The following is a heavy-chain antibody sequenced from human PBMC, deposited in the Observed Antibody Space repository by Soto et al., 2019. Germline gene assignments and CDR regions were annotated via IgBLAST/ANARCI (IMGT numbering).Heavy chain of an antibody. J-gene: IGHJ6*02. CDR3: ARDEQLVLDGMDV. Sequence: EVQLVESGGGLVKPGGSLRLSCAASGFTFSSYSMNWVRQAPGKGLEWVSSISSSSSYIYYADSVKGRFTISRDNAKNSLYLQMNSLRAEDTAVYYCARDEQLVLDGMDVWGQGTTVTVSS. CDR1: GFTFSSYS. CDR2: ISSSSSYI. V-gene: IGHV3-21*01. D-gene: IGHD6-6*01.